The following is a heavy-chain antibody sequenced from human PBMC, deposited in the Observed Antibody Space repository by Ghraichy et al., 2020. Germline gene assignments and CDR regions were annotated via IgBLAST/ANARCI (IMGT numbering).Heavy chain of an antibody. Sequence: SETLTLTCAVYGGSFSDYDWTWIRQPPGKGLEWIGEINDSGSIDYYASFRSWGFIIFDKSKNKSLLKLSSGTAADTAVYFCGRVVFSNNWTPVHWFDPWGQGTLVIVSS. CDR3: GRVVFSNNWTPVHWFDP. J-gene: IGHJ5*02. CDR1: GGSFSDYD. CDR2: INDSGSI. D-gene: IGHD1-1*01. V-gene: IGHV4-34*01.